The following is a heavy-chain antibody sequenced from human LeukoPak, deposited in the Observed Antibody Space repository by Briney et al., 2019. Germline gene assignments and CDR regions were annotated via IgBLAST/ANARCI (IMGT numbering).Heavy chain of an antibody. CDR1: GYSFTSYW. CDR3: ARRTYYYDSSGYYSLYYFDY. D-gene: IGHD3-22*01. J-gene: IGHJ4*02. Sequence: GESLKISCKGSGYSFTSYWIGWVRQMPGKGLEWMGIIYPGDSDTRYSPSFQGQVTISADKSISTAYLQWSSLKASDTATYYCARRTYYYDSSGYYSLYYFDYWGQGTLVTVSS. V-gene: IGHV5-51*01. CDR2: IYPGDSDT.